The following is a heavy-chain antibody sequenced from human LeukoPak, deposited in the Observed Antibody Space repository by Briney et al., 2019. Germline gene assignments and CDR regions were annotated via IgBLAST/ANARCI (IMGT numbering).Heavy chain of an antibody. V-gene: IGHV3-21*01. J-gene: IGHJ4*02. CDR2: ISSSSYI. CDR1: GFTFSSYS. CDR3: ARAYHVDYATYYYGSGSYYLY. D-gene: IGHD3-10*01. Sequence: GGSLRLSCAASGFTFSSYSMNWVRQAPGKGLEWVSSISSSSYIYYADSVKGRFTISRDNAKNSLYLQMNSLRAEDTAVYYCARAYHVDYATYYYGSGSYYLYWGQGTLVTVSS.